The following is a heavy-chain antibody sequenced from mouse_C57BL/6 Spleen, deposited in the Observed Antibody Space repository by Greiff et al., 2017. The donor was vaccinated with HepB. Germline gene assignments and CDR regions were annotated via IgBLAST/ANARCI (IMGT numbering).Heavy chain of an antibody. Sequence: EVQRVESVAELVRPGASVKLSCTASGFNIKNTYMHWVKQRPEQGLEWIGRIDPANGNSKYAPKFQGKATITADTSSNTAYLQLSSLTSEDTAIYYCARCYDGYSFYAMDYWGQGTSVTVSS. CDR3: ARCYDGYSFYAMDY. CDR1: GFNIKNTY. V-gene: IGHV14-3*01. D-gene: IGHD2-3*01. CDR2: IDPANGNS. J-gene: IGHJ4*01.